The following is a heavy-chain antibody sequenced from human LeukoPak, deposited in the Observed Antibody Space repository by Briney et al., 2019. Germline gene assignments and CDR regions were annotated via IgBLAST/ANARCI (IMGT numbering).Heavy chain of an antibody. CDR2: INPNSGGT. CDR3: ARYEAYCGGDCYLWFDP. CDR1: GYTFTGYY. J-gene: IGHJ5*02. V-gene: IGHV1-2*02. Sequence: ASVTVSCKASGYTFTGYYIHWVRQAPGQGLEWMGWINPNSGGTNYAQKFQGRVTMTRDTSISTAYMELSRLRFDDTAVYYCARYEAYCGGDCYLWFDPWGQGTLVTGSS. D-gene: IGHD2-21*02.